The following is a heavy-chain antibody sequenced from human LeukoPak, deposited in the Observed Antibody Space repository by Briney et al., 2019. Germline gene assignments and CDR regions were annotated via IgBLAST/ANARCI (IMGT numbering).Heavy chain of an antibody. D-gene: IGHD3-10*01. CDR3: ARDRDYYGSGSSYFDY. CDR2: IYYSGNT. CDR1: GGSLSSYY. V-gene: IGHV4-59*01. Sequence: SETLSLTCTVSGGSLSSYYWSWIRQPPGKGLEWIGYIYYSGNTNYNPSLRSRVTISVDTSKNQFSLKLSSVTAADTAVYYCARDRDYYGSGSSYFDYWGQGTLVTVSS. J-gene: IGHJ4*02.